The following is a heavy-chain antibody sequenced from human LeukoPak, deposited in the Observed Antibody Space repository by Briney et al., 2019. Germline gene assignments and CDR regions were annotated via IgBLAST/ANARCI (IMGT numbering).Heavy chain of an antibody. CDR2: IYPGDSDT. CDR3: ARLDYDFWSADRGNWFDP. V-gene: IGHV5-51*01. Sequence: GESLKISCKGSGYSFTSYWIGWVRPMPGKGLGWMGIIYPGDSDTRYSPSFQGQVTISADKSISTAYLQWSSLKASDTAMYYCARLDYDFWSADRGNWFDPWGQGTLVTVSS. CDR1: GYSFTSYW. D-gene: IGHD3-3*01. J-gene: IGHJ5*02.